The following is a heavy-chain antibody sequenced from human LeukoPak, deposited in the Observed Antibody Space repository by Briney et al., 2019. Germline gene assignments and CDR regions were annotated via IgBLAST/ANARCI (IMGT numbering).Heavy chain of an antibody. Sequence: SVKVSCKASGYTFTSYAISWVRQAPGQGPEWMGGIIPIFGTANYAQKFRGRVTITADESTSTAYMELSSLRSEDTAVYYCARGPAVTNWFDPWGQGTLVTVSS. V-gene: IGHV1-69*13. CDR2: IIPIFGTA. D-gene: IGHD4-23*01. J-gene: IGHJ5*02. CDR1: GYTFTSYA. CDR3: ARGPAVTNWFDP.